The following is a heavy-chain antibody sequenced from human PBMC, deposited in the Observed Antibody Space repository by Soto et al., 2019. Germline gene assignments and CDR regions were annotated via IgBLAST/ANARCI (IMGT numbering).Heavy chain of an antibody. J-gene: IGHJ6*02. CDR1: GDSVSSGSYY. CDR3: ARTFCSTTSCQAHGMDV. D-gene: IGHD2-2*01. CDR2: LYYTGTT. V-gene: IGHV4-61*01. Sequence: QVQLQESGPGLVKPSETLSLTCTVSGDSVSSGSYYWTWIRQPPGKGLEWIGYLYYTGTTNYNPSLKRRVTMSLDTSSNQFSLRLSSVTAADTAVYFCARTFCSTTSCQAHGMDVWGQGTSVTVSS.